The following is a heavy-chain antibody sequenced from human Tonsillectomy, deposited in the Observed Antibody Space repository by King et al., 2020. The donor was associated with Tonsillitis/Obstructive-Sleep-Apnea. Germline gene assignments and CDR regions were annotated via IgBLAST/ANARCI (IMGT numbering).Heavy chain of an antibody. J-gene: IGHJ4*02. CDR2: IFWDDDK. V-gene: IGHV2-5*02. Sequence: TLQESGPTLVAPTQTLTLTCTLSGFSLSASGVDVGWIRQPPGKALEWLALIFWDDDKHYSPSLKNRLTITKDTSKNQVVLTMTDMDPVDTATYYCAHRSGAFWSAYFDYWGQGTLVTVSS. CDR1: GFSLSASGVD. CDR3: AHRSGAFWSAYFDY. D-gene: IGHD3-3*01.